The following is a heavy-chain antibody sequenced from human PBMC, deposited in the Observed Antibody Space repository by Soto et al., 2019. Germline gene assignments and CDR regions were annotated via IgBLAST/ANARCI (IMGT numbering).Heavy chain of an antibody. CDR3: TRHAVIPKFQYGLDV. CDR1: GGSVSGCC. D-gene: IGHD3-16*02. CDR2: IHYGGTT. V-gene: IGHV4-59*02. Sequence: SETLSLTCTVSGGSVSGCCWSWIRQPPGKGLEWLGYIHYGGTTMYNPSVKSRVTISVDTPRNQFSLKLNSLTAADTAVYYCTRHAVIPKFQYGLDVWGQGTTVTVSS. J-gene: IGHJ6*02.